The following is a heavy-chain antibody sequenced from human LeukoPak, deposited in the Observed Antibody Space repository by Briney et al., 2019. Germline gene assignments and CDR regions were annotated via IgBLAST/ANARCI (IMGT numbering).Heavy chain of an antibody. CDR3: AREDDVIVPAHRGDWFDP. Sequence: GGSLRLSCVVSGFTFKSYWMSWVRQAPGKGLEWVANIKRDGREKNYVDSVKGRFTISRDNAKNSLYLQMNSLRVEDTAVYYCAREDDVIVPAHRGDWFDPWGQGTLVTVSS. V-gene: IGHV3-7*01. CDR2: IKRDGREK. CDR1: GFTFKSYW. D-gene: IGHD2-2*01. J-gene: IGHJ5*02.